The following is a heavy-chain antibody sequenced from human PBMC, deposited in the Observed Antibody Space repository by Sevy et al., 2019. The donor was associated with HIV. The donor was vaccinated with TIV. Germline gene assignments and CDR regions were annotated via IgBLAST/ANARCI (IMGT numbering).Heavy chain of an antibody. V-gene: IGHV3-30*18. CDR2: ISYDGSNK. Sequence: GGSLRLSCAASGFTFSSYGMHWVRQAPGKGLEWVAVISYDGSNKYYADSVKGRFTISRDNSKNTLYLQMNSLRAEDTAVYYCAKDGGGGLNIDVWIQLWFGVDYWGQGTLVTVSS. J-gene: IGHJ4*02. CDR1: GFTFSSYG. CDR3: AKDGGGGLNIDVWIQLWFGVDY. D-gene: IGHD5-18*01.